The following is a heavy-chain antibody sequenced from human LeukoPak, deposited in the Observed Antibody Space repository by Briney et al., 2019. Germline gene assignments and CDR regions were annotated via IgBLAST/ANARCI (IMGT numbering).Heavy chain of an antibody. CDR3: AKEGPVRGYSYGPRFDY. V-gene: IGHV3-9*01. Sequence: PGGSLRLSCAASGFTFDDYAMHWVRQAPGKGLEWVSGIGWNSGSIGYADSVKGRFTISRDNSKNTLYLQMNSLRAEDTAVYYCAKEGPVRGYSYGPRFDYWGQGTLVTVSS. CDR1: GFTFDDYA. CDR2: IGWNSGSI. D-gene: IGHD5-18*01. J-gene: IGHJ4*02.